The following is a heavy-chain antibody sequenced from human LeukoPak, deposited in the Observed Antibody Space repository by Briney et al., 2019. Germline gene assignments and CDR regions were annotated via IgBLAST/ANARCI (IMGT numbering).Heavy chain of an antibody. V-gene: IGHV1-3*03. D-gene: IGHD3-10*01. CDR1: GYTFISYP. CDR3: ARGSYYYGSGSYHFDY. J-gene: IGHJ4*02. CDR2: INAGNGNT. Sequence: GASVKVSCKASGYTFISYPVHWVRQAPGQRLEWMGWINAGNGNTRYSQEFQGRVTITRDTSASTAYMELSSLRSDDMAVYYCARGSYYYGSGSYHFDYWGQGTLVTVSS.